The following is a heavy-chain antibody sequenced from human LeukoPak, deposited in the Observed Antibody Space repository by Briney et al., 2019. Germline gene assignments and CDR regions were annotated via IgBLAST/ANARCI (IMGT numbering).Heavy chain of an antibody. CDR1: GYTFTSYG. J-gene: IGHJ6*02. D-gene: IGHD3-3*01. CDR3: ARKKVNTYYDFWSGYRHRYGMDV. Sequence: EASAKVSCKASGYTFTSYGISWVRQAPGQGLEWMGWISAYNGNTNYAQKLQGRVTMTTDTSTSTAYMELRSLRSDDTAVYYCARKKVNTYYDFWSGYRHRYGMDVWGQGTTVTVSS. CDR2: ISAYNGNT. V-gene: IGHV1-18*01.